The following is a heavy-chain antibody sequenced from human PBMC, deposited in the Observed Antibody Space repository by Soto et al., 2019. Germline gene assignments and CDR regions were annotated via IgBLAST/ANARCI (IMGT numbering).Heavy chain of an antibody. J-gene: IGHJ4*02. CDR1: GFTFSSYG. CDR3: ARDASSSWYYFDY. D-gene: IGHD6-13*01. CDR2: IWYDGSNK. Sequence: GGSLRLSCAASGFTFSSYGMHWVRQAPGKGLEWVAVIWYDGSNKYYADSVKGRFTISRDNSKNTLYLQMNSLRAEDTTVYYCARDASSSWYYFDYWGQGTLVTVSS. V-gene: IGHV3-33*01.